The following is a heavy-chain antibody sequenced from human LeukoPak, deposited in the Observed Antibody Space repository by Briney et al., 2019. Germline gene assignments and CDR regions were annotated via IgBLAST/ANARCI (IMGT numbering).Heavy chain of an antibody. J-gene: IGHJ4*02. D-gene: IGHD3-3*01. CDR3: AKDPVEWFLQDY. Sequence: PGGSLRLSCAVSGFTFNNAWMSWVRQAPGKGLEWVSAISGSGGSTYYADSVKGRFTISRDNSKNTLYLQMNSLRAEDTAVYYCAKDPVEWFLQDYWGQGTLVTVSS. CDR2: ISGSGGST. V-gene: IGHV3-23*01. CDR1: GFTFNNAW.